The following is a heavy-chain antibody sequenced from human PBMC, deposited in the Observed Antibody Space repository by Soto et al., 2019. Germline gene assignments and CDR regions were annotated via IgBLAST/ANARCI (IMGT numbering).Heavy chain of an antibody. CDR3: ARLYCSGGSCYYYYYGMDV. V-gene: IGHV1-2*02. D-gene: IGHD2-15*01. Sequence: ASVKVSCKASGYTFTGYYMHWVRQAPGQGLEWMGWINPNSGGTNYAQKFQGRVTMTRNTSISTAYMELSSLRSEDTAVYYCARLYCSGGSCYYYYYGMDVWGQGTTVTVSS. CDR2: INPNSGGT. CDR1: GYTFTGYY. J-gene: IGHJ6*02.